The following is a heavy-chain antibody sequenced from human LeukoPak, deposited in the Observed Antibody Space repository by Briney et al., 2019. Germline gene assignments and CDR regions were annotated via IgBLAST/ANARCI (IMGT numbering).Heavy chain of an antibody. CDR3: ARASGKGSIDY. J-gene: IGHJ4*02. CDR1: GFTFSSYS. D-gene: IGHD3-10*01. V-gene: IGHV3-21*01. CDR2: ISSSSSYI. Sequence: GGSLRFSCAASGFTFSSYSIIWVRQAPGKGLEWVSSISSSSSYIYYADSLKGRFTISRDNAKNSLYLQMSSLRPEDTALYYCARASGKGSIDYWGQGTLVTVSS.